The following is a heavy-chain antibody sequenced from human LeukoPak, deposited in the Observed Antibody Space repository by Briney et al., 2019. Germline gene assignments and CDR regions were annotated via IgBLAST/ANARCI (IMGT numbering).Heavy chain of an antibody. CDR2: TRNKAKGYTT. V-gene: IGHV3-72*01. J-gene: IGHJ4*02. D-gene: IGHD1-26*01. CDR1: GFTFSDHY. Sequence: PGGSLRLSCAASGFTFSDHYMDWVRQAPGKGLDWVGRTRNKAKGYTTEYAASVKGRFAISRDDSKNSLSLQMSSLKTEDTAVYYCARVVRSESYTLDYWGQGTLVTVSS. CDR3: ARVVRSESYTLDY.